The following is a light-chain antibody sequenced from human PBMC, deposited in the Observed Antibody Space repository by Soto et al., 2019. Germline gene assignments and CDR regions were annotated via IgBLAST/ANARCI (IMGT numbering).Light chain of an antibody. CDR3: LSYGKV. V-gene: IGLV2-23*01. CDR2: EGR. Sequence: QPALSQPASVSGSPGQSITISCTGINSGVVNYEYVSWYQQFPDKAPKLIIYEGRERPSGVSDRFSGSKSDNAAPLTISALQTEDEAEYFCLSYGKVFGTGTKVTVL. J-gene: IGLJ1*01. CDR1: NSGVVNYEY.